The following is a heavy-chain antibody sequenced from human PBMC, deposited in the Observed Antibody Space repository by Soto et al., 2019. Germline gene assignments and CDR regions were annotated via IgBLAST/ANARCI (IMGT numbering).Heavy chain of an antibody. D-gene: IGHD3-22*01. CDR2: FYTDGSR. Sequence: EVQLVESGGGLIQPGGSLRLSCAASGFSVSSNYMSWVRQAPGKGLEWVSVFYTDGSRYYADSVKGRCTMSRDTSKNTLNLQMNSLRAEDTAVYYCTGEDYYGSKMHGMDVWGQGTTVTVSS. CDR1: GFSVSSNY. CDR3: TGEDYYGSKMHGMDV. V-gene: IGHV3-53*01. J-gene: IGHJ6*02.